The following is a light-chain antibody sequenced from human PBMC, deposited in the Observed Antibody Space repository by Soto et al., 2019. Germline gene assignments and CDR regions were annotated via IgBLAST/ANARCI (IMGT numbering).Light chain of an antibody. J-gene: IGLJ1*01. CDR1: SSDVGGYNY. Sequence: QSVLNQPASVSGSPGQSIAISCTGTSSDVGGYNYVSWYQQHPGKAPKLMIYDVNNRPSGVSNRFSGSKSGNTASLTISGLQAEDEADYYCCSYTTSSTYVFGTGTKVTVL. V-gene: IGLV2-14*03. CDR2: DVN. CDR3: CSYTTSSTYV.